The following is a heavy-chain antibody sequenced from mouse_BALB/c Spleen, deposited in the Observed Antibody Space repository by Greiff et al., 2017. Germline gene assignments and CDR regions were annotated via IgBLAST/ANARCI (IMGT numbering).Heavy chain of an antibody. V-gene: IGHV5-17*02. CDR3: ARSGRFAY. J-gene: IGHJ3*01. CDR1: GFTFSSFG. CDR2: ISSGSSTI. Sequence: EVQLQESGGGLVQPGGSRKLSCAASGFTFSSFGMHWVRQAPEKGLEWVAYISSGSSTIYYADTVKGRFTISRDNPKNTLFLQMTSLRSEDTAMYYCARSGRFAYWGQGTLVTVSA.